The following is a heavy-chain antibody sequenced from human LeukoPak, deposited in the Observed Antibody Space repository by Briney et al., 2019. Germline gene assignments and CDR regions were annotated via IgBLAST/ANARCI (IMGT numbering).Heavy chain of an antibody. Sequence: SETLSLTCTVSGGSISSYYWSWIRQPPGKGLEWIGYIYYSGSTNYNPSLKGRVTISVDASKNQFSLKLSSVTAADTAVYYCTAAGIGAFDIWGQGTMVTVSS. CDR3: TAAGIGAFDI. V-gene: IGHV4-59*01. CDR1: GGSISSYY. J-gene: IGHJ3*02. CDR2: IYYSGST. D-gene: IGHD6-13*01.